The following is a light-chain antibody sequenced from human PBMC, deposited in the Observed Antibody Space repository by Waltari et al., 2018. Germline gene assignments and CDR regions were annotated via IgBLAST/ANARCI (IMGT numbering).Light chain of an antibody. CDR2: GAP. V-gene: IGKV3-20*01. Sequence: EVVLTQSPGTLSLSPGERATPACRASQSVTNSHLAWYQQHPGQAPRLLIDGAPSRATGTPDRFSGGGSGTDFTLTISRLEPEDFAVYYCQQYDKIPFTFGPGTKVDIK. CDR3: QQYDKIPFT. CDR1: QSVTNSH. J-gene: IGKJ3*01.